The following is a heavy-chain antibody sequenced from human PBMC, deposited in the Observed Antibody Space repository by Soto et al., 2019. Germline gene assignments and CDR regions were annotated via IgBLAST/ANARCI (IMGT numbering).Heavy chain of an antibody. Sequence: GGSLRLSCAASGFTFSSYAMHWVRQAPGKGLEWVAVISYDGSNKYYADSVKGRFTISRDNSKNTLYLQMNSLRAEDTAVYYCARDYYSESRPRPSNYYYYYGMDVWGQGTTVTVSS. D-gene: IGHD3-10*01. CDR3: ARDYYSESRPRPSNYYYYYGMDV. CDR2: ISYDGSNK. V-gene: IGHV3-30-3*01. CDR1: GFTFSSYA. J-gene: IGHJ6*02.